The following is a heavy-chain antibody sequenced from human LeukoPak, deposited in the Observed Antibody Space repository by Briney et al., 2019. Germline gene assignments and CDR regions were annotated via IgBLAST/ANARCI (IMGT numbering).Heavy chain of an antibody. Sequence: GGSLRLSCAASGFTFSSYSMTWVRQAPGKGLEWVSSISSSSSYIYYADSVKGRFTISRDNAKNSLYLQMNSLRAEDTAVYYCARGQRGYDSSGNDYWGQGTLVTVSS. CDR3: ARGQRGYDSSGNDY. CDR1: GFTFSSYS. V-gene: IGHV3-21*01. J-gene: IGHJ4*02. CDR2: ISSSSSYI. D-gene: IGHD3-22*01.